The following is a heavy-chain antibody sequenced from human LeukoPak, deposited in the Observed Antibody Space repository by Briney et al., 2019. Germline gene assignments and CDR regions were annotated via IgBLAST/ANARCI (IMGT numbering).Heavy chain of an antibody. CDR3: ARVAPPTYYYDSSGSFAFDI. D-gene: IGHD3-22*01. V-gene: IGHV1-69*06. J-gene: IGHJ3*02. CDR1: GGSFSRYA. CDR2: VIPIFDTA. Sequence: SVKVSCKASGGSFSRYAISWVRLAPAQGLEWMGGVIPIFDTANYAQKFQGRVTITADTSTSTSYMELSSLRSEDTAVYYCARVAPPTYYYDSSGSFAFDIWGQGTMVTVSS.